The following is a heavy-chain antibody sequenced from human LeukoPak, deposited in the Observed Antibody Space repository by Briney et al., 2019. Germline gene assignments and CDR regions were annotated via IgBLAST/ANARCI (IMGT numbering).Heavy chain of an antibody. D-gene: IGHD3-22*01. CDR2: INHSGST. J-gene: IGHJ4*02. CDR3: ARASDYYDSSGYFPDPLDY. Sequence: KPSETLSLTCAVYGGSFSGYYWSWIRQPPGKGLEWIGEINHSGSTNYNPSLKSRVTISVDTSKNQFSLKLSSVTAADTAVYYCARASDYYDSSGYFPDPLDYWGQGTQVTVSS. CDR1: GGSFSGYY. V-gene: IGHV4-34*01.